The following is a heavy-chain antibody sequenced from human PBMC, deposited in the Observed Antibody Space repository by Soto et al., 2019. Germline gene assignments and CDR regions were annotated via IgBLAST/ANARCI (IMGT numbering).Heavy chain of an antibody. CDR2: ISSSSSTI. Sequence: GGSLRLSCAASGFTFSSYSMNWVRQAPGKGLEWVSYISSSSSTIYYADSVKGRFTISRDNAKNSQYLQMNSLRAEDTAVYYCARGGLYCSSTSCYGHDAFDIWGQGTMVTVSS. D-gene: IGHD2-2*01. J-gene: IGHJ3*02. CDR1: GFTFSSYS. V-gene: IGHV3-48*01. CDR3: ARGGLYCSSTSCYGHDAFDI.